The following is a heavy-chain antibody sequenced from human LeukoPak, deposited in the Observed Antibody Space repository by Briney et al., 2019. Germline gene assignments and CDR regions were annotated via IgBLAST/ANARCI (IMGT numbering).Heavy chain of an antibody. Sequence: GASVKVSCKASGYTFTSYYMHWVRQAPGQGLERMGIINPSGGSTSYAQKFQGRVTMTRDTSTSTVYMELSSLRPEDTAVYYCARTESERENTAMVDYYYYGMDVWGKGTTVTVSS. CDR2: INPSGGST. D-gene: IGHD5-18*01. CDR1: GYTFTSYY. J-gene: IGHJ6*04. V-gene: IGHV1-46*01. CDR3: ARTESERENTAMVDYYYYGMDV.